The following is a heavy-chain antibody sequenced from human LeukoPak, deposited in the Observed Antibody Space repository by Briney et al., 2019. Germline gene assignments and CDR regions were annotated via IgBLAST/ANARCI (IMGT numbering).Heavy chain of an antibody. J-gene: IGHJ4*02. V-gene: IGHV4-34*01. CDR3: ARGPLAARPFDY. Sequence: GSLRLSCATSGFTFSDYYMSWIRQPPGKGLEWIGEINHSGSTNYNPSLKSRVTISVDTSKNQFSLKLSSVTAADTAVYYCARGPLAARPFDYWGQGTLVTVSS. CDR2: INHSGST. D-gene: IGHD6-6*01. CDR1: GFTFSDYY.